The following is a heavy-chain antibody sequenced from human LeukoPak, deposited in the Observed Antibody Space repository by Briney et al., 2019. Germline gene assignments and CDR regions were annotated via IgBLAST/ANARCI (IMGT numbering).Heavy chain of an antibody. J-gene: IGHJ6*03. D-gene: IGHD3-3*01. Sequence: PGGSLRLSCATSGFTFSGYGMHWVRQAPGKGLVWVSRINHDGSSTSYADSVKGRFAISRDNTKNTLYLQINSLGAEDTAVYHCARDSQSRLLFYHMDVWGKGTTVTVSS. CDR2: INHDGSST. V-gene: IGHV3-74*01. CDR3: ARDSQSRLLFYHMDV. CDR1: GFTFSGYG.